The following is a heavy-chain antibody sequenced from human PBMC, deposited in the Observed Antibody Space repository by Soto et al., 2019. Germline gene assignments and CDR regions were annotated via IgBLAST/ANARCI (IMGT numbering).Heavy chain of an antibody. Sequence: SETLSLTCTVSGGSISSGGYYWSWIRQHPGKGLEWIGYIYYSGSTYYNPSLKSRVTISVDTSKNQFSLKLSSVTAADTAVYYCAREAVVVPAANHYYYYGMDVWGQGTTVTVSS. CDR2: IYYSGST. V-gene: IGHV4-31*03. D-gene: IGHD2-2*01. CDR3: AREAVVVPAANHYYYYGMDV. J-gene: IGHJ6*02. CDR1: GGSISSGGYY.